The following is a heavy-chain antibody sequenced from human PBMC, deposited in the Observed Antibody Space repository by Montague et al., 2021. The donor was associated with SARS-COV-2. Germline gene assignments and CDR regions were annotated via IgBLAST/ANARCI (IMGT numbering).Heavy chain of an antibody. Sequence: SETLSLTCSDSGGSISGHYWSWIRQPPGKGLEWIGNFGHSGDTKYNPSLKSRATISVDTSKNQFALRLHSVTAADTAVYYCAREFRIELWQTNWYFGLWGRGTLVTVSS. D-gene: IGHD3-16*01. CDR1: GGSISGHY. V-gene: IGHV4-59*11. CDR3: AREFRIELWQTNWYFGL. CDR2: FGHSGDT. J-gene: IGHJ2*01.